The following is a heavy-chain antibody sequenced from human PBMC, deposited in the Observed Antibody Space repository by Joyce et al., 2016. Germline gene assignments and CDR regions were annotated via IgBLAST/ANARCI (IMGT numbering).Heavy chain of an antibody. V-gene: IGHV3-15*01. CDR1: GFSFRNAW. Sequence: EVQLVESGGGLVKPGGSLRLSCAASGFSFRNAWVTWVRQGQGKGLAWVGRVKSKSQGGTTDYAAPVKGRFTISRDESRDTAYLQMNSLKSEDTGVYFCVTGLCIGTACHWDDAFDVWGQGTMVTVSS. J-gene: IGHJ3*01. D-gene: IGHD2-2*01. CDR3: VTGLCIGTACHWDDAFDV. CDR2: VKSKSQGGTT.